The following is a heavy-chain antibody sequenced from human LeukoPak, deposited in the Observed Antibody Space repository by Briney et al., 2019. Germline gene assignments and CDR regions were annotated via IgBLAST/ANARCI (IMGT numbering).Heavy chain of an antibody. CDR3: ARDASTGYSY. D-gene: IGHD3-9*01. CDR1: GYTFTSYY. V-gene: IGHV1-46*01. Sequence: ASVKVSCKASGYTFTSYYMHWVRQAPGQGLEWMGIINPSGGSTSYAQKFQGRVTMTRDMSTSTVYMELSSLRSDDTAVYCCARDASTGYSYWGQGTLVTVSS. CDR2: INPSGGST. J-gene: IGHJ4*02.